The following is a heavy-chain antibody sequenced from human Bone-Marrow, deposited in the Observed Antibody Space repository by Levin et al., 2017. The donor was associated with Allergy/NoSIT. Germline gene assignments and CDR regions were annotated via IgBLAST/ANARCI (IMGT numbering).Heavy chain of an antibody. V-gene: IGHV3-48*02. J-gene: IGHJ3*02. D-gene: IGHD2-15*01. CDR2: ISSSSSTI. CDR3: ARDPGGVVVAATSPMAFDI. CDR1: GFTFSSYS. Sequence: GESLKISCAASGFTFSSYSMNWVRQAPGKGLEWVSYISSSSSTIYYADSVKGRFTISRDNAKNSLYLQMNSLRDEDTAVYYCARDPGGVVVAATSPMAFDIWGQGTMVTVSS.